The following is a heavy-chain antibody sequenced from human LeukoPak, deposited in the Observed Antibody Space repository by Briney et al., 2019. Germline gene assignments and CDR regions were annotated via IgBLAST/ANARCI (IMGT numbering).Heavy chain of an antibody. J-gene: IGHJ3*02. CDR2: INHSGST. CDR1: GGSFSGYY. CDR3: ARGTGLYDYGDYGGPVDAFDI. D-gene: IGHD4-17*01. Sequence: PSETLSLTCAVYGGSFSGYYWSWIRQPPGKGLEWIGEINHSGSTNYNPSLKSRVTMSVDTSKNQFSLKLSSVTAADTAVYYCARGTGLYDYGDYGGPVDAFDIWGQGTMVTVSS. V-gene: IGHV4-34*01.